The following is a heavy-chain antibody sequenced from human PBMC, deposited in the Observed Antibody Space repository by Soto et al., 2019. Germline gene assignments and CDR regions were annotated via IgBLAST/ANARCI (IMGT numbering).Heavy chain of an antibody. Sequence: SETLSLTCAVYGGSFSGYYWSWIRQPPGKGLEWIGEINHSGSTNYNPSLKSRVTISVDTSKNQFSLKLSSVTAADTAVYYCARGRSSSWYKLDPWGQGTLVTVSS. V-gene: IGHV4-34*01. D-gene: IGHD6-13*01. CDR2: INHSGST. J-gene: IGHJ5*02. CDR1: GGSFSGYY. CDR3: ARGRSSSWYKLDP.